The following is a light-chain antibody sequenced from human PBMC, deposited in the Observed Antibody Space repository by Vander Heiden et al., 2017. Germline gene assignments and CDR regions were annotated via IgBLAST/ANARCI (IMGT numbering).Light chain of an antibody. J-gene: IGKJ3*01. V-gene: IGKV3-20*01. Sequence: EIVLTQSPGTLSLSPGERATLSCRASTSVSSSSLAWYQQKPGQAPRLLIYGASSRATGIPDRFSGSGSGTDFTLSISRLEPEDFAVYYCQQSGSSPFTFGPGTKVDIK. CDR2: GAS. CDR1: TSVSSSS. CDR3: QQSGSSPFT.